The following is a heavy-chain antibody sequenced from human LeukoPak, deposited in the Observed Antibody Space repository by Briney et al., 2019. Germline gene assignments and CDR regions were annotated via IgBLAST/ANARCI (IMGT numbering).Heavy chain of an antibody. CDR2: ISGNGERT. V-gene: IGHV3-23*01. J-gene: IGHJ4*02. Sequence: GGSLRLSCAASGFTFSTYAMTWVRQAPGEGLEWVSGISGNGERTFYTDSVKGRFTISRDNAHNTLYLQMNSLRAEDTAVYYCAKVRPNYYDSSGYYYVFDYWGQGTLVTVSS. CDR3: AKVRPNYYDSSGYYYVFDY. D-gene: IGHD3-22*01. CDR1: GFTFSTYA.